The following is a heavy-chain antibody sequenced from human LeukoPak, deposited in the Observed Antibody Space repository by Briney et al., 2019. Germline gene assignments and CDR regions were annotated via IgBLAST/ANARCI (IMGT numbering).Heavy chain of an antibody. Sequence: PSETLSLTCAVSGGSLSGHYWSWIRQSPGKGLEWIGDIHHVGRTKYSPSLRSRVTIVLDTSKNEFSLRLTRVTAADTALYFCAREPVPQDYGDTVNAYDLWGQGTMVIVSS. J-gene: IGHJ3*01. D-gene: IGHD4-17*01. CDR3: AREPVPQDYGDTVNAYDL. CDR1: GGSLSGHY. CDR2: IHHVGRT. V-gene: IGHV4-34*01.